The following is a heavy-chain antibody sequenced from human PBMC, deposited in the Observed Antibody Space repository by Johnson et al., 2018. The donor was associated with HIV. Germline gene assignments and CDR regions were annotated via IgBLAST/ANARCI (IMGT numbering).Heavy chain of an antibody. J-gene: IGHJ3*02. D-gene: IGHD3-16*01. CDR2: ISGSGGST. CDR1: GFTFSSYA. CDR3: AKDYFMSTFGGPKVFDI. Sequence: VQLVESGGGLVQPGGSLRLSCAASGFTFSSYAMTWVRQAPGKGLEWVSAISGSGGSTYYADSVKGRFTISRDNSKNTLYLQMNSLRAEDTAVYYCAKDYFMSTFGGPKVFDIWGQGTMVTVSS. V-gene: IGHV3-23*04.